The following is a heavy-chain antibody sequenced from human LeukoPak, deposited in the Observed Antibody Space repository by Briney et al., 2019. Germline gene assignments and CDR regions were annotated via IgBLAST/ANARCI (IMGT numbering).Heavy chain of an antibody. V-gene: IGHV3-23*01. CDR3: ASGSCSGVSCYSGDYYGMDV. J-gene: IGHJ6*02. D-gene: IGHD2-15*01. CDR1: GFTFSSYA. Sequence: GGSLRLSCAASGFTFSSYAMSWVRQAPGKGLEWVSAISGSGGSTYYADSVKGRFTISRDNSKNTLYLQMNSLRAEDTAVYYYASGSCSGVSCYSGDYYGMDVWGQGTTVTVSS. CDR2: ISGSGGST.